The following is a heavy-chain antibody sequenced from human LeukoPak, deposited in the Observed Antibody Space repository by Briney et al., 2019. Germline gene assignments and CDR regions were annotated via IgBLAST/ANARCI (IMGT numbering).Heavy chain of an antibody. D-gene: IGHD5-12*01. J-gene: IGHJ6*03. CDR2: INHSGST. V-gene: IGHV4-34*01. Sequence: SETLSLTCAVYGGSFSGYYWSWIRQPPGKGLEWIGEINHSGSTNYNPSLKSRVTISVDTSKNQFSLKLSSVTAADTAVYYCARESYDLPIYYYYYMDVWGKGTTVTVSS. CDR1: GGSFSGYY. CDR3: ARESYDLPIYYYYYMDV.